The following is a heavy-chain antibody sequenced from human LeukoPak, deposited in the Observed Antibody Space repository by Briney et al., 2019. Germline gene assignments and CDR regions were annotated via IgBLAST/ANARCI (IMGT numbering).Heavy chain of an antibody. V-gene: IGHV4-30-4*08. J-gene: IGHJ5*02. CDR2: IYYSGST. CDR1: GGSISSGDYY. D-gene: IGHD6-6*01. CDR3: ARDLGWQLVIDP. Sequence: SQTLSLTCTVSGGSISSGDYYWSWIRQPPGKGLEWIGYIYYSGSTYYNPSLKSRVTISVDTSKDQFSLKLSSVTAADTAVYYCARDLGWQLVIDPWGQGTLVTVSS.